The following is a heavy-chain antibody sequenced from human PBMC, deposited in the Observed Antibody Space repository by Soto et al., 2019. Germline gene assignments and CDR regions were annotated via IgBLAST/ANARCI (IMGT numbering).Heavy chain of an antibody. Sequence: EVQLVESGGGLVKPGGSLRLSCAASGFTFSSYYMHWVRQAPGKGLEWVSSISGSSGYKYYADSVKGRFTISRDNAKKSLYLQMNSLSAPDTAVYYCARDRVVALTVDWFDPWGQGTLVSVSS. V-gene: IGHV3-21*01. CDR1: GFTFSSYY. CDR2: ISGSSGYK. D-gene: IGHD6-19*01. J-gene: IGHJ5*02. CDR3: ARDRVVALTVDWFDP.